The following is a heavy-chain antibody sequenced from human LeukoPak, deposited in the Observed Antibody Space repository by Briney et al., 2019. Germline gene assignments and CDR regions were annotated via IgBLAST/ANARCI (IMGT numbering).Heavy chain of an antibody. CDR2: ISHSGST. V-gene: IGHV4-34*01. CDR3: ARVIQAVRVDP. D-gene: IGHD5-18*01. Sequence: SETLSLTCAVYGGSFSGFYWSWVRQPPGKGLEWIGGISHSGSTNYNPSPKSRVTISVDTSKNQFSLKLSSVTAADTAVYYCARVIQAVRVDPWGQGTLVTVSS. J-gene: IGHJ5*02. CDR1: GGSFSGFY.